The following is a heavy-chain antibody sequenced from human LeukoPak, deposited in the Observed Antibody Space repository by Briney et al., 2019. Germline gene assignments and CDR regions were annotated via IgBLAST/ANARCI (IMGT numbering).Heavy chain of an antibody. CDR2: IDPGDSDT. J-gene: IGHJ4*01. CDR3: ARLLSRSSSDY. Sequence: RGEPLEISCQGPGSRFTSYWIGWVGQLPGKGLEWLGIIDPGDSDTRYSPSFQGQVTISADKSISTAYLQWSSLKASDTAMYYCARLLSRSSSDYWGQGALVTVSS. D-gene: IGHD6-6*01. V-gene: IGHV5-51*01. CDR1: GSRFTSYW.